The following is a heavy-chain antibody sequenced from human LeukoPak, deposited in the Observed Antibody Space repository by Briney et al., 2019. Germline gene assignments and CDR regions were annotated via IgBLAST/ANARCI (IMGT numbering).Heavy chain of an antibody. V-gene: IGHV3-30*04. CDR2: ISYDGSNK. D-gene: IGHD3-22*01. J-gene: IGHJ6*02. CDR3: ARLRITMIVVVYGMDV. CDR1: EFTFSSYA. Sequence: GGSLRLSCAASEFTFSSYAMHWVRQAPGKGLEWVAVISYDGSNKYYADSVKGRFTISRDNSKNTLYLQMNSLRAEDTAVYYCARLRITMIVVVYGMDVWGQGTTVTVSS.